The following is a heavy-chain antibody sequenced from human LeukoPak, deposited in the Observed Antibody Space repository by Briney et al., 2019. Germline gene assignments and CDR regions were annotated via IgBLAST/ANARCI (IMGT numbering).Heavy chain of an antibody. CDR3: AKDSSSGWSYDFDY. V-gene: IGHV3-9*01. J-gene: IGHJ4*02. D-gene: IGHD6-19*01. CDR1: GFTFDDYA. CDR2: ISWNSGSI. Sequence: GRSLRLSCAASGFTFDDYAMHWVRQAPGKGLEWVSGISWNSGSIGYADSVKGRFTISRDNAKNPLYLQMNSLRAEDTALYYCAKDSSSGWSYDFDYWGQGTLVTVSS.